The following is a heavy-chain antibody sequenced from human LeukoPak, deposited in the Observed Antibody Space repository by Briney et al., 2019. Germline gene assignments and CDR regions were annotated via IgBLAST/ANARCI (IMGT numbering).Heavy chain of an antibody. V-gene: IGHV3-43D*03. CDR2: ISWDGGST. CDR3: ARGPMKGVIYFDY. CDR1: GFTFDDYA. J-gene: IGHJ4*02. Sequence: GGSLRLSCAASGFTFDDYAMHWVRQAPGKGLEWVSLISWDGGSTYYADSVKGRFTISRDNSKNSLYLQMNSLRAEDTALYYCARGPMKGVIYFDYWGQGTLVTVSS. D-gene: IGHD3-10*01.